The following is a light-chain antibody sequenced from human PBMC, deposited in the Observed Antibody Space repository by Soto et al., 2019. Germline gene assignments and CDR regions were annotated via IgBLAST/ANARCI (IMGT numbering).Light chain of an antibody. V-gene: IGKV1-27*01. CDR1: QAINNH. J-gene: IGKJ1*01. Sequence: DIQMTQSPSSLSASVGDRVTFSCRASQAINNHLAWYQQKPGKVPKLLIYATSTLKSGVPSRFSCSGSGTDFTLTISSLQPEDVATYFCQNYNGALWTFGQGTKVEIK. CDR2: ATS. CDR3: QNYNGALWT.